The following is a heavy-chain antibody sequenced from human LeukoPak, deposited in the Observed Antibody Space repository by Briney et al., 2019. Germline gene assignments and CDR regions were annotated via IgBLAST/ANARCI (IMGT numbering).Heavy chain of an antibody. CDR1: GGSFSGYY. Sequence: SETLSLTCAVYGGSFSGYYWSWIRQPPGKGLEWIGEINHSGSTNYNPSLKSRVTISVDTSKNQFSLKLSSVTAADTAVYYCAREWYSYAYGYWGQGTLVTVSS. J-gene: IGHJ4*02. CDR2: INHSGST. D-gene: IGHD5-18*01. CDR3: AREWYSYAYGY. V-gene: IGHV4-34*01.